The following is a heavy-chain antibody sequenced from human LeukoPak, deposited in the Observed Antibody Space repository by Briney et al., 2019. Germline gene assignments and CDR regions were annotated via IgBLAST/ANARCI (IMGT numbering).Heavy chain of an antibody. CDR1: GFTFKTYS. Sequence: GGSLRLSRAASGFTFKTYSMNWVRQAPGKGLEWVSVFGVRGLTTYYADSVKGRFTISRDNSKNTLFLQMNSLRAEDTAVYYCAKDRGFGELEYWGQGTLVTVSS. V-gene: IGHV3-23*01. CDR3: AKDRGFGELEY. CDR2: FGVRGLTT. D-gene: IGHD3-10*01. J-gene: IGHJ4*02.